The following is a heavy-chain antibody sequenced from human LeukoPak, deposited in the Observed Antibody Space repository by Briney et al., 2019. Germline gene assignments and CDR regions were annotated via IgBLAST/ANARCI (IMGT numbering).Heavy chain of an antibody. CDR1: GFTFSNYA. CDR3: AKMMGQRLYDYCMDV. J-gene: IGHJ6*03. CDR2: ITSGGGTT. D-gene: IGHD3-16*01. Sequence: GGSLRLSCAASGFTFSNYAMSWVRQAPGKALEWVSAITSGGGTTYYAGSVKGRFTISRDNSKNTLYLQMNSLRAEDTAVYYCAKMMGQRLYDYCMDVWGKGTTVTVSS. V-gene: IGHV3-23*01.